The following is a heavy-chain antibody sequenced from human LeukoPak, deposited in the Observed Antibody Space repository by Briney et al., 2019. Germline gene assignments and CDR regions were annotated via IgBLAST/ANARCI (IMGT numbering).Heavy chain of an antibody. CDR2: INPNSGGT. V-gene: IGHV1-2*06. D-gene: IGHD3-22*01. CDR3: ARDMIVVVITKGRAFDI. CDR1: GYTFTGYY. J-gene: IGHJ3*02. Sequence: APVKVSCKASGYTFTGYYMHWVRQAPGQGLEWMGRINPNSGGTNYAQKFQGRVTMTRDTSISTAYMELSRLRSDDTAVYYCARDMIVVVITKGRAFDIWGQGTMVTVSS.